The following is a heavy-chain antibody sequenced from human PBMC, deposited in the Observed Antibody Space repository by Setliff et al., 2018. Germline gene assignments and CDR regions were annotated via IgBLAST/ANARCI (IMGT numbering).Heavy chain of an antibody. D-gene: IGHD4-17*01. J-gene: IGHJ1*01. V-gene: IGHV2-5*01. Sequence: SGPTLVNPTQTLTQTCTFSGFSLSTSGVGVGWIRQPPGKALEWLALIYWNDDKRYSPSLKRRLTITKDTSKNQVVLTMTNMDPVDTATYYCAHKYGDYVRYFQHWGQGTLVTVSS. CDR1: GFSLSTSGVG. CDR3: AHKYGDYVRYFQH. CDR2: IYWNDDK.